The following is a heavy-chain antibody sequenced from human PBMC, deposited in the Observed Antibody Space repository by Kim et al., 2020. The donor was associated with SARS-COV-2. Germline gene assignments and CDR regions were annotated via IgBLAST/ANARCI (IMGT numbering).Heavy chain of an antibody. D-gene: IGHD6-13*01. CDR1: GGSISSGGYY. CDR3: ARSIAAARGYFQH. J-gene: IGHJ1*01. CDR2: IYYSGST. Sequence: SETLSLTCTVSGGSISSGGYYWSWIRQHPGKGLEWIGYIYYSGSTYYNPSLKSRVTISVDTSKNQFSLKLSSVTAADTAVYYCARSIAAARGYFQHWGQGTLVTVSS. V-gene: IGHV4-31*03.